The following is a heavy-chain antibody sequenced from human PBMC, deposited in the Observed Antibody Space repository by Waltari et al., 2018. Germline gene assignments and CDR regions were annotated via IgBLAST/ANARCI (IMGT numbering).Heavy chain of an antibody. CDR2: INHSGST. CDR3: ARQVDTAMDQKYNWFDP. D-gene: IGHD5-18*01. J-gene: IGHJ5*02. Sequence: QVQLQQWGAGLLKPSETLSLTCAVYGGSFSGYYWSWIRQPPGKGLEWIGEINHSGSTNYNPSLKSRVTISVDTSKNQFSLKLSSVTAADTAVYYCARQVDTAMDQKYNWFDPWGQGTLVTVSS. CDR1: GGSFSGYY. V-gene: IGHV4-34*01.